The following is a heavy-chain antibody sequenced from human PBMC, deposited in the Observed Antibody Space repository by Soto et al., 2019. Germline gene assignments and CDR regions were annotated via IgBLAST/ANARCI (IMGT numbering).Heavy chain of an antibody. D-gene: IGHD3-22*01. CDR1: GYSFTSYW. V-gene: IGHV5-51*01. CDR3: ARLPYYYDSSGYYRIGPLDY. Sequence: GALKISCKGSGYSFTSYWIGWVRQMPGKGLEWMGIIYPGDSDTRYSPSFQGQVTISADKSISTAYLQWSSLKASDTAMYYCARLPYYYDSSGYYRIGPLDYWGQGTLVTVSS. J-gene: IGHJ4*02. CDR2: IYPGDSDT.